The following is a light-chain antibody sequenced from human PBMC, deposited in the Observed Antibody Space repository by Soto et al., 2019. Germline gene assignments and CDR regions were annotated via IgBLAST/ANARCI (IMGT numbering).Light chain of an antibody. V-gene: IGKV1-8*01. J-gene: IGKJ3*01. CDR1: QGISSY. CDR3: QQYYSYRT. CDR2: AAS. Sequence: AIRMTQSPSSLSASTGDRVTITCRASQGISSYLAWYQQKPGKAPKLLIYAASTLQSGVPSRFSGSGSGTDFTLTISCLQSEDFATYYCQQYYSYRTFGPGTKVDIK.